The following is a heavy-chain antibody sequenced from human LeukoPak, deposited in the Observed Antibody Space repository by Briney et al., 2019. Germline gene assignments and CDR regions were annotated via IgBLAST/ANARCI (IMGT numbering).Heavy chain of an antibody. CDR2: IIPILGIA. CDR1: GGTFSSYT. J-gene: IGHJ4*02. D-gene: IGHD6-13*01. CDR3: ARAVIAAAGNDFDY. Sequence: ASVKASCKASGGTFSSYTISWVRQAPGQGLEWMGRIIPILGIANYAQKFQGRVTITADKSTSTAYMELSSLRSEDTAVYYCARAVIAAAGNDFDYWGQGTLVTVSS. V-gene: IGHV1-69*02.